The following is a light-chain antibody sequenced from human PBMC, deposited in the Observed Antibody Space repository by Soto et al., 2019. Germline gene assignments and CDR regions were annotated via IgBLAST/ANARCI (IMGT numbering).Light chain of an antibody. CDR1: QSLSSAF. Sequence: DIVLTQSPGTLSLSPGQRATLSCRASQSLSSAFLAWYQQKPGQAPRLLIYSASSRATGVPDRFSGSGSGTDFTLTVSRLEPEDFAVYYCQQYGSSPETFGQGTKVDIK. V-gene: IGKV3-20*01. CDR2: SAS. CDR3: QQYGSSPET. J-gene: IGKJ1*01.